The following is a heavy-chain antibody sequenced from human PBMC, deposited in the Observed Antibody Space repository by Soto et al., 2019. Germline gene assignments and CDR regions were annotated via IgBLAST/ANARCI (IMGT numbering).Heavy chain of an antibody. CDR3: ARIYCSGGICFPNWVDP. CDR1: GYTFTRSG. Sequence: SVKVSCKASGYTFTRSGIRWVRQAPGQGLEWLGGITPISGTPKYAQKFQGRVTISADESTSTAYMDLSSLRFEDTAIYYCARIYCSGGICFPNWVDPWGQGTLVTVSS. J-gene: IGHJ5*02. D-gene: IGHD2-8*02. CDR2: ITPISGTP. V-gene: IGHV1-69*13.